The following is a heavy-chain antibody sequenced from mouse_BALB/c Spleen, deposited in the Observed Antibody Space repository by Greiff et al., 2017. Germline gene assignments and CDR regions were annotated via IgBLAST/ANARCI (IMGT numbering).Heavy chain of an antibody. CDR3: TRAHYYGSSYYAMDY. V-gene: IGHV5-6-4*01. D-gene: IGHD1-1*01. Sequence: EVNVVESGGGLVKPGGSLKLSCAASGFTFSSYTMSWVRQTPEKRLEWVATISSGGSYTYYPDSVKGRFTISRDNAKNTLYLQMSSLKSEDTAMYYCTRAHYYGSSYYAMDYWGQGTSVTVSS. J-gene: IGHJ4*01. CDR1: GFTFSSYT. CDR2: ISSGGSYT.